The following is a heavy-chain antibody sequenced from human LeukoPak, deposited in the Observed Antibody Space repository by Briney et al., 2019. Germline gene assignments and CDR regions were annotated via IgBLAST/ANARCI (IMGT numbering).Heavy chain of an antibody. J-gene: IGHJ6*02. CDR2: ISAYNGNT. CDR1: GYTFTSYG. V-gene: IGHV1-18*01. Sequence: ASVKVSCKASGYTFTSYGISWVRQAPGQGLEWMGWISAYNGNTNYAQKLQGRVTMTTDTSTSTAYMELRSLRSDDTAVYYCARQGIVVVVAATPYYYYGMDVWGQGTTVTVSS. D-gene: IGHD2-15*01. CDR3: ARQGIVVVVAATPYYYYGMDV.